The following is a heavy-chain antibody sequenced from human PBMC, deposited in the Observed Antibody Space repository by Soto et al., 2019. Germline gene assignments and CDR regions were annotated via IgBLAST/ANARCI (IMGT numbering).Heavy chain of an antibody. CDR1: GDSVSSNSAA. J-gene: IGHJ4*02. V-gene: IGHV6-1*01. D-gene: IGHD6-13*01. CDR2: TYYRSKWYN. Sequence: SETLSLTCAISGDSVSSNSAAWNWIRQSPSRGLEWLGRTYYRSKWYNDYAVSVKSRITINPDTSKHQFSLQLNSVTPEDPVVYYCARVRSSSWYGHFDYWGQGTLVTVSS. CDR3: ARVRSSSWYGHFDY.